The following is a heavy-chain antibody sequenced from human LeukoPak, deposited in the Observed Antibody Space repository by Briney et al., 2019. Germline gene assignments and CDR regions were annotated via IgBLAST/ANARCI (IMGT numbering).Heavy chain of an antibody. CDR2: IRGSGSET. CDR3: AKDRLRFLIPHD. V-gene: IGHV3-23*01. D-gene: IGHD3-3*01. Sequence: GGSLRLSCAAAGFSVSSNYMAWVRQAPGKGLEWVCGIRGSGSETFYADSVKGRFTISRDNSINTLYLQMNSLRAEDTALYYCAKDRLRFLIPHDWGQGTLVTVSS. CDR1: GFSVSSNY. J-gene: IGHJ4*02.